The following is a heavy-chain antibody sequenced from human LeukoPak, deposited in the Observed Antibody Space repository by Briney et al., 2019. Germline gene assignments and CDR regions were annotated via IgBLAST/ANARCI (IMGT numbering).Heavy chain of an antibody. CDR1: GYTFTSYG. V-gene: IGHV1-18*01. J-gene: IGHJ3*02. Sequence: ASVTVSCKASGYTFTSYGISWVRQAPGQGLEWMGWISAYNGNTNYAQKLQGRVTMTTDTSTSTAYMELRSLRSDDTAVYYCARDYYGSGRYYKAHAFGIWGQGTMVTVSS. D-gene: IGHD3-10*01. CDR2: ISAYNGNT. CDR3: ARDYYGSGRYYKAHAFGI.